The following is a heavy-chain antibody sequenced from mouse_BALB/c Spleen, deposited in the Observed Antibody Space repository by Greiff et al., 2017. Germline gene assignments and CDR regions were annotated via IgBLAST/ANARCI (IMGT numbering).Heavy chain of an antibody. D-gene: IGHD2-10*02. CDR3: AREKYGNYRFAY. Sequence: EVKLMESGPGLVKPSQSLSLTCSVTGYSITSGYYWNWIRQFPGNKLEWMGYISYDGSNNYNPSLKNRISITRDTSKNQFFLKLNSATTEDTATYYFAREKYGNYRFAYWGQGTLVTVSA. J-gene: IGHJ3*01. CDR1: GYSITSGYY. V-gene: IGHV3-6*02. CDR2: ISYDGSN.